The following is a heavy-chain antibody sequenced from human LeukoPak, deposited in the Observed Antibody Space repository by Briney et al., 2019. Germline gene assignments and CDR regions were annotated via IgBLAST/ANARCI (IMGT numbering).Heavy chain of an antibody. CDR3: GSYYDSRGFDI. Sequence: PSETLSLTCTVSGGSISSGSYYWRWIRQPAGKGLEWIGRIYTSGSTNYNPSLKSRVTISVDTSKNQFSLKLSSVTAADTAVYYCGSYYDSRGFDISGQGTMVTVSS. CDR2: IYTSGST. D-gene: IGHD3-22*01. CDR1: GGSISSGSYY. J-gene: IGHJ3*02. V-gene: IGHV4-61*02.